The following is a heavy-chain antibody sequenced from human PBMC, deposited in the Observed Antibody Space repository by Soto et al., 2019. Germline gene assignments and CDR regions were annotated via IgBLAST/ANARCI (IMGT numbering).Heavy chain of an antibody. CDR3: ARRHHVQRIPVDS. Sequence: PCLPCRASGLTGTRTYRNRLWLSLGEGLEWDSVMYSGGSRYYADSVKGRFTVSRDNSKNTVYLQMNDLRVEDTAIYYCARRHHVQRIPVDSCGRGTVVSFS. D-gene: IGHD2-21*01. CDR2: MYSGGSR. V-gene: IGHV3-53*01. J-gene: IGHJ3*01. CDR1: GLTGTRTY.